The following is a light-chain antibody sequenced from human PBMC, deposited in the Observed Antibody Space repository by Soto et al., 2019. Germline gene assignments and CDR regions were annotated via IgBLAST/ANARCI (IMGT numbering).Light chain of an antibody. J-gene: IGKJ5*01. CDR3: QQYDDLPT. CDR2: DAS. CDR1: QDITNY. V-gene: IGKV1-33*01. Sequence: DMQLTRSPSSVSSSVGDRVGMGCQASQDITNYLNWYQQKSGRAPKLLIYDASNLETGVPSRFSGSGSGTDFTFTISSLQTEDIGTYYCQQYDDLPTSGQGTRPAIK.